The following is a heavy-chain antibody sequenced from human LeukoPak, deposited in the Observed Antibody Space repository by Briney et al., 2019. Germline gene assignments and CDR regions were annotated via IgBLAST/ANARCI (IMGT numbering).Heavy chain of an antibody. CDR3: AKDISVYDTSGYYYDH. J-gene: IGHJ5*02. D-gene: IGHD3-22*01. V-gene: IGHV3-23*01. CDR1: GFTFSSYA. Sequence: GSLRLSCAASGFTFSSYAMSWVRQAPGKGLEWVSAISGSGANTSYAGSVKGRFTISRDISKNTLYLQMNSLTVEDTAMYYCAKDISVYDTSGYYYDHWGQGILVTVSS. CDR2: ISGSGANT.